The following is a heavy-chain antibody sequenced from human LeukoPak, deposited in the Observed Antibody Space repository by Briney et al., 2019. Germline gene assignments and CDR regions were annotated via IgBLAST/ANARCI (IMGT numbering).Heavy chain of an antibody. CDR1: GGSISSGGYY. CDR3: ARASPLGQYCSGGSCYSSSLDY. Sequence: PSQTLSLTRTVSGGSISSGGYYWSWIRQPPGKGLEWIGYIYHSGSTYYNPSLKSRVTISVDRSKNQFSLKLSSVTAADTAVYYCARASPLGQYCSGGSCYSSSLDYWGQGTLVTVSS. V-gene: IGHV4-30-2*01. J-gene: IGHJ4*02. D-gene: IGHD2-15*01. CDR2: IYHSGST.